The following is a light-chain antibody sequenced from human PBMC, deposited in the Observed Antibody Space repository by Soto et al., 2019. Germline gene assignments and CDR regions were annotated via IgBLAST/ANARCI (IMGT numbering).Light chain of an antibody. CDR1: SSDVGAYKY. V-gene: IGLV2-14*03. CDR2: DVG. Sequence: QSVLTQPASVSGSPGQSITISCTGTSSDVGAYKYVSWYQHHPGKVPQLMIYDVGNRPSGVSDRFSGSKSGNTASLTISGLQAEDEADYYCSSYTSSNTYVFGTGTKVT. J-gene: IGLJ1*01. CDR3: SSYTSSNTYV.